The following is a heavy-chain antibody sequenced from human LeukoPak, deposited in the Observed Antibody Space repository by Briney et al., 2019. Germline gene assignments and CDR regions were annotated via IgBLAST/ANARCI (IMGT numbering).Heavy chain of an antibody. V-gene: IGHV3-20*04. CDR2: INWNGGST. J-gene: IGHJ4*02. D-gene: IGHD6-19*01. CDR3: ARSPPRIAVAAAFWDY. Sequence: GGSLRLSCAASGFTFDDYGMSWVRQAPGKGLEWVSGINWNGGSTGYADSVKGRFTISRDDAKNSLYLQMNSLRAEDTALYYCARSPPRIAVAAAFWDYWGQGTLVTVSS. CDR1: GFTFDDYG.